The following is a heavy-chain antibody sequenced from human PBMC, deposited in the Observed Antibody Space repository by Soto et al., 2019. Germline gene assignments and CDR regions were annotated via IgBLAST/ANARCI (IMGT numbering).Heavy chain of an antibody. D-gene: IGHD3-10*01. CDR1: GYPFDAFD. Sequence: QVHLVQSGAEMKKPGASVRVSCKASGYPFDAFDINWVRQASGQGLEWMGRLNPRTGDAGYAQKLQGRVTMTSDTSINTVYMELRSLRYEDTAVYSCVREARGVLTPGYDFWGQGTLVSVS. V-gene: IGHV1-8*01. J-gene: IGHJ4*02. CDR2: LNPRTGDA. CDR3: VREARGVLTPGYDF.